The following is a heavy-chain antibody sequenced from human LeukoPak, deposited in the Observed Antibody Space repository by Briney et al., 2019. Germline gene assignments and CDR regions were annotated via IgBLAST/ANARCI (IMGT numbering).Heavy chain of an antibody. CDR2: INQDGSEK. CDR3: ARGSGSFDY. Sequence: GGSLRLSCAASSFIFSNYWMSWVRQAPGKGLEWVANINQDGSEKYYVDSVKGRFTISRDNAKNSLYLQMNSLRAEDTAVYYCARGSGSFDYWGQGTLVTVSS. V-gene: IGHV3-7*05. CDR1: SFIFSNYW. J-gene: IGHJ4*02. D-gene: IGHD1-26*01.